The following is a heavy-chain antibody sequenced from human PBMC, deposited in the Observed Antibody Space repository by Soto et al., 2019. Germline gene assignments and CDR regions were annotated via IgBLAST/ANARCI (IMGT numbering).Heavy chain of an antibody. CDR2: INHSGST. J-gene: IGHJ5*02. V-gene: IGHV4-34*01. CDR1: GGSFSGYY. D-gene: IGHD3-3*01. Sequence: PSETLSLTCAVYGGSFSGYYWSWIRQPPGKGLEWIGEINHSGSTNYNPSLKSRVTISVDTSKNQFSLKLSSVTAADTAVYYCARGGQVNDFWSGYYTYWFDPWGQGTLVTVS. CDR3: ARGGQVNDFWSGYYTYWFDP.